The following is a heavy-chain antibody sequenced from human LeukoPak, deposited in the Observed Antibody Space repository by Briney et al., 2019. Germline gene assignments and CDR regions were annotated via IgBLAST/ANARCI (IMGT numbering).Heavy chain of an antibody. CDR1: GGSISSYY. D-gene: IGHD1-26*01. CDR2: IYYSGST. V-gene: IGHV4-59*01. Sequence: SETLSLTCTVSGGSISSYYWSWIRQPPGKGLEWIGYIYYSGSTNYNPSLKSRVTISVDTSKNQFSLKLSSVTAADTAVYYCARADSGSYYNGDAFDIWGQGTMVTVSS. J-gene: IGHJ3*02. CDR3: ARADSGSYYNGDAFDI.